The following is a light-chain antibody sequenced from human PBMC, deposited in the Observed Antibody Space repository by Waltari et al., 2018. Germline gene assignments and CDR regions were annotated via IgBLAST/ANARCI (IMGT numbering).Light chain of an antibody. CDR3: STWDSSLSGWV. J-gene: IGLJ3*02. V-gene: IGLV10-54*04. CDR2: RNT. CDR1: SNNVGNLG. Sequence: QAGLTQPPSVSKALRQTATLTCTRNSNNVGNLGAAWLQQHQGHPPKLVSYRNTARPSGISERFSASRSGNTASLTIAGLEAEDEADYYCSTWDSSLSGWVFGGGTKLTVL.